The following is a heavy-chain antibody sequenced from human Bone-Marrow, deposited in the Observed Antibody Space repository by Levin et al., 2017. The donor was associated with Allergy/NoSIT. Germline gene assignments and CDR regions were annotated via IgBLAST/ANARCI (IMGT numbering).Heavy chain of an antibody. J-gene: IGHJ4*02. Sequence: GGSLRLSCAASGFTFSTFGMHWVRQAPGKGLEWVATILYDGSNKYYADSVKGRFTVSRDNSKNTLYLQMSSLRVEDTAVYYCAKEKPDRSRQGFIAAGHEYWGQGTLVTVSS. V-gene: IGHV3-30*18. CDR2: ILYDGSNK. CDR3: AKEKPDRSRQGFIAAGHEY. CDR1: GFTFSTFG. D-gene: IGHD6-13*01.